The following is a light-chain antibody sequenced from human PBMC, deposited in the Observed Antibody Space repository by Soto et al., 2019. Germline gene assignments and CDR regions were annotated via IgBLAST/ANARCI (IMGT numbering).Light chain of an antibody. CDR3: SSYAGNKVYV. CDR1: SSDVGAYKF. Sequence: QSALTQPRSLSGSPGQSVTISCTGTSSDVGAYKFVSWYQLHPGKVPKLIIYDVSERPSGVPDRFSGSKSGNTASLTISGLQAGDEADYYCSSYAGNKVYVFGTGTKVTLL. J-gene: IGLJ1*01. V-gene: IGLV2-11*01. CDR2: DVS.